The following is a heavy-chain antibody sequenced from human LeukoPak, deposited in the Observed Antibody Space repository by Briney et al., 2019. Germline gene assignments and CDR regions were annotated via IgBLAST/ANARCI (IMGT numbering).Heavy chain of an antibody. J-gene: IGHJ4*02. CDR3: ATSGYSSSWYFG. CDR1: GFTFTTYW. V-gene: IGHV3-7*01. D-gene: IGHD6-13*01. CDR2: IKQDGTER. Sequence: GGSLRLSCAASGFTFTTYWMSWVRQAPGKGLEWVANIKQDGTERYYVDSVKGRFTISRDNAKNSLYLQMSSLRVEDTAVYYCATSGYSSSWYFGWGQGTLVTVSS.